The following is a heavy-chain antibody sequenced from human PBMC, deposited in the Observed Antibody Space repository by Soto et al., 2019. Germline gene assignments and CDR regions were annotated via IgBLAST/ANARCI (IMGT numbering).Heavy chain of an antibody. J-gene: IGHJ4*02. Sequence: PRCSLSLSCAASGFTFSNYAMSWVRQTPGKGLEWVSLISATGGGTYYADSVKGRFTISRDNSHNTLYLQVHSLTAEDTAVYYCAKDRRAGGNSAFYFDFWGQGAQVTVSS. CDR2: ISATGGGT. D-gene: IGHD3-16*01. CDR1: GFTFSNYA. CDR3: AKDRRAGGNSAFYFDF. V-gene: IGHV3-23*01.